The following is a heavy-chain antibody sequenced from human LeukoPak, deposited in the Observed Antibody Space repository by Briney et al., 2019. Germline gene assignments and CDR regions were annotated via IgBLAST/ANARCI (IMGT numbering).Heavy chain of an antibody. J-gene: IGHJ3*02. CDR1: GGTFRSYA. V-gene: IGHV1-69*05. CDR2: IIPIFGTA. CDR3: ASSHYYDSSGYYPLDAFDI. Sequence: SVKVSCKASGGTFRSYAISWVRQAPGQGLEWMGGIIPIFGTANYAQKFQGRVTITTDESTSTAYMELSSLRSEDTAVYYCASSHYYDSSGYYPLDAFDIWGQGTMVTVSS. D-gene: IGHD3-22*01.